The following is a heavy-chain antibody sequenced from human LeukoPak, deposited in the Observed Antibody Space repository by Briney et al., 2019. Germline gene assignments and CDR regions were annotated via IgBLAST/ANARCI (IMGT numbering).Heavy chain of an antibody. Sequence: SETLSLTCTVSGDSVSSGDYYWSWIRQPAGKGLEWIGRISSSGSTNYNPSLKSRVTISVDTSKNQFSLKLSSVTAADTAVYFCARGPYSYDSSGAFDIWGQGTMVTVSS. CDR3: ARGPYSYDSSGAFDI. CDR2: ISSSGST. J-gene: IGHJ3*02. V-gene: IGHV4-61*02. D-gene: IGHD3-22*01. CDR1: GDSVSSGDYY.